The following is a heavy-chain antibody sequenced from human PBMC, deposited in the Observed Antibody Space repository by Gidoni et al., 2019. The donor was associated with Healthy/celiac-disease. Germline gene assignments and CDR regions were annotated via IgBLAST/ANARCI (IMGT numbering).Heavy chain of an antibody. V-gene: IGHV3-23*01. CDR1: GFTFSSYA. J-gene: IGHJ4*02. Sequence: EVQLLESGGGLVQHGGSLRLSCAASGFTFSSYAMSWVRQAPGKGLEWVSAISGSGGSTYYADSVKGRFTISRDNSKNTLYLQMNSLRAEDTAVYYCAKVPYYYDSSGYYSDVDYWGQGTLVTVSS. CDR3: AKVPYYYDSSGYYSDVDY. CDR2: ISGSGGST. D-gene: IGHD3-22*01.